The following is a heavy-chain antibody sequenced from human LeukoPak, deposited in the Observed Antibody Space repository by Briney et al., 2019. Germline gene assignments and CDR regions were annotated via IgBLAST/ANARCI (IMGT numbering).Heavy chain of an antibody. V-gene: IGHV1-18*04. D-gene: IGHD3-10*01. CDR2: ISAYNGNT. CDR1: GYTFTSYG. J-gene: IGHJ4*02. Sequence: ASVKVSCKASGYTFTSYGISWVRQAPGQGLEWMGWISAYNGNTNYAQKLQGRVTMTTDTSTSTAYMELRSLRSDDTAVYYCARDRPQVLWFGELIDYWGRGTLVTVSS. CDR3: ARDRPQVLWFGELIDY.